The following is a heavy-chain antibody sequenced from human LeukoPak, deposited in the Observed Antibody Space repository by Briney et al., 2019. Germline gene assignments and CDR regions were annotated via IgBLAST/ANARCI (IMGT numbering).Heavy chain of an antibody. V-gene: IGHV4-30-4*01. CDR2: MYYSGST. Sequence: SETLSLTCTVSGGSISSGDYYWSWIRQPPGKGLEWIAYMYYSGSTYYNPSLKSRATMSADTSKNQLSLRLSSVTAADTAVYYCARPYYYDSRIDPWGQGILVTVSS. CDR1: GGSISSGDYY. CDR3: ARPYYYDSRIDP. D-gene: IGHD3-22*01. J-gene: IGHJ5*02.